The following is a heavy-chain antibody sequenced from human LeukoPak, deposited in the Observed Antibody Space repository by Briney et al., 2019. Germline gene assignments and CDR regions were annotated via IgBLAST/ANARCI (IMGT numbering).Heavy chain of an antibody. Sequence: GRSLRLSCAASGFTFSSYGMHWVRQAPGKGLEWVAVIWYDGSNKYYADSVKGRFTISRDNSKNTLYLQMNSLRAEDTAVYYCARDLADIVVVPAAIPFDYWGQGTLVTVSS. V-gene: IGHV3-33*01. J-gene: IGHJ4*02. CDR3: ARDLADIVVVPAAIPFDY. CDR1: GFTFSSYG. D-gene: IGHD2-2*01. CDR2: IWYDGSNK.